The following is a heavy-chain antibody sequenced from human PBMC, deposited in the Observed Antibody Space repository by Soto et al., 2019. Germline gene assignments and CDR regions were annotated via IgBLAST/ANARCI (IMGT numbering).Heavy chain of an antibody. CDR1: GGTFSSYA. CDR2: IIPIFGTA. V-gene: IGHV1-69*05. Sequence: GASVKVSCKASGGTFSSYAISWVRQAPGQGLEWMGGIIPIFGTANYAQKLQGRVTMTTDTSTSTAYMELRSLRTDDTAVYYCARGLITGSQYSGGWYYFDSWGQGTQVTVSS. D-gene: IGHD1-26*01. CDR3: ARGLITGSQYSGGWYYFDS. J-gene: IGHJ4*02.